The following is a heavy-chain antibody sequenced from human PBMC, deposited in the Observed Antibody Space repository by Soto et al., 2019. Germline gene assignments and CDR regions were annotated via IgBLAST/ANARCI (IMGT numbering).Heavy chain of an antibody. CDR1: GFTFSSYA. Sequence: GGSLRLSCAASGFTFSSYAMHWVRQAPGKGLEWVAVISYDGSNKYYADSVKGRFTISRDNSKNTLYLQMNSLRAEDTAVYYCARALLWFGELFPLGGYFQHWGQGTLVTVSS. V-gene: IGHV3-30-3*01. D-gene: IGHD3-10*01. J-gene: IGHJ1*01. CDR2: ISYDGSNK. CDR3: ARALLWFGELFPLGGYFQH.